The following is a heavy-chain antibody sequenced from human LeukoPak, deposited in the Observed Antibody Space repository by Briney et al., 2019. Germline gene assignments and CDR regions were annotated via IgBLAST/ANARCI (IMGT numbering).Heavy chain of an antibody. CDR2: ISSSGRTI. Sequence: GGSLRLSCAASGFTFSSYNMNWVRQAPGKGLEWVSYISSSGRTIYYADSVRGRLTISRDNAKNSLYLQMNSLRAEDTAVYYCARDCSSISCFDYWGQGTLVTVSS. CDR1: GFTFSSYN. D-gene: IGHD2-2*01. V-gene: IGHV3-48*01. CDR3: ARDCSSISCFDY. J-gene: IGHJ4*02.